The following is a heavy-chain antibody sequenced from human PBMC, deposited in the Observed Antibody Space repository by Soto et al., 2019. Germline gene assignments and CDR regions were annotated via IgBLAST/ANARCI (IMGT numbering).Heavy chain of an antibody. J-gene: IGHJ6*02. Sequence: QVRLQESGPGLVKPSETLSLTCTVSGGSISSYYWSWIRQPPEKGLEWIGYMYNTGSTIYNPSLKSRVTISVDTSKNQFSLKLNSVIAADTAVYYCARDLWGYCGADCYPLDVWGQGTTVTVSS. D-gene: IGHD2-21*02. CDR2: MYNTGST. CDR1: GGSISSYY. CDR3: ARDLWGYCGADCYPLDV. V-gene: IGHV4-59*01.